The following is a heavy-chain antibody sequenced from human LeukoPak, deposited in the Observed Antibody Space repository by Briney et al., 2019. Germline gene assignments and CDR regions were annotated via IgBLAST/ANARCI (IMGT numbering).Heavy chain of an antibody. CDR3: ARGSNYGSRSDYFDY. V-gene: IGHV3-7*03. Sequence: PGGSLRLSCAASGFTFSDYWMNWVRQAPGKGLEWVANMKEDGSEKYCVDCVKGRFTISRDNAANSLYLQMNSLRVEDTAVYYCARGSNYGSRSDYFDYWGQGTLVTVSS. CDR1: GFTFSDYW. D-gene: IGHD3-10*01. CDR2: MKEDGSEK. J-gene: IGHJ4*02.